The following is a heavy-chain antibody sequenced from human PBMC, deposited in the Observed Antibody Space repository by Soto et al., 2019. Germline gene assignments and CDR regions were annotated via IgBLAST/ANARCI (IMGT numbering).Heavy chain of an antibody. J-gene: IGHJ4*01. Sequence: PGGSLRLSCVASGFTFSSYGIHWFRQAPGKGLEWVAVISYDGSNEYYADSVKGRFTISRDNSKNTLYLQMDSLRPEDTAVYYCAKEITVAGDFDYWGHGTLVTVSS. V-gene: IGHV3-30*18. CDR3: AKEITVAGDFDY. CDR1: GFTFSSYG. CDR2: ISYDGSNE. D-gene: IGHD6-19*01.